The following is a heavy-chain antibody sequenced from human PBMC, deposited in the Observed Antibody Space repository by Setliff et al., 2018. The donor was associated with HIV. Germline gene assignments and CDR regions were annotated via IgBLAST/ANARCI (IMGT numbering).Heavy chain of an antibody. V-gene: IGHV3-30*02. CDR2: IDSGGKDK. D-gene: IGHD3-10*01. CDR1: GFSFSTIG. J-gene: IGHJ4*02. Sequence: GGSLRLSCAASGFSFSTIGIHWVRQAPGKGLEWVSFIDSGGKDKIYIDSVQGRFTISRDNSKNTLYLQMDSLRDEDTALYYCVKDVNYRSGSLSDFWGQGTPVTVSS. CDR3: VKDVNYRSGSLSDF.